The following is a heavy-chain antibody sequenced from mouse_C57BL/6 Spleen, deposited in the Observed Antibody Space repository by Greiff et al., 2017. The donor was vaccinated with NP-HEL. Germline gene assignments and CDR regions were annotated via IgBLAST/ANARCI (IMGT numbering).Heavy chain of an antibody. CDR3: VRDLYGSSYDHFAY. J-gene: IGHJ3*01. CDR1: GFTFNTYA. Sequence: DVKLVESGGGLVQPKGSLKLSCAASGFTFNTYAMHWVRQAPGKGLEWVARIRSKSSNYATYYADSVKDRFTISRDDSQSMLYLQMNNLKTEDTAMYYCVRDLYGSSYDHFAYWGQGTLVTVSA. CDR2: IRSKSSNYAT. V-gene: IGHV10-3*01. D-gene: IGHD1-1*01.